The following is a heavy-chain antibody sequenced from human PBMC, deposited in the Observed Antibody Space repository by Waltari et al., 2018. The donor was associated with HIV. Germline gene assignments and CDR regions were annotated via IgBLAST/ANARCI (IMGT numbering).Heavy chain of an antibody. CDR2: IYHSGGT. V-gene: IGHV4-38-2*01. CDR1: GYSISSGYY. Sequence: QVQLQESGPGLLKPSETLSLTCAVSGYSISSGYYWGWIRQPPGKGLEWIGSIYHSGGTYYNPSLKSRVTISVDTSKNQFSLKLSSVTAADTAIYHCASAFIEYFDSWGQGTLVTVSS. CDR3: ASAFIEYFDS. J-gene: IGHJ4*02. D-gene: IGHD3-16*02.